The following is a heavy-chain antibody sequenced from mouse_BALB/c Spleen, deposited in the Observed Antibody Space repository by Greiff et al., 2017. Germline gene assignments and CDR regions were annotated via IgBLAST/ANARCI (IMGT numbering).Heavy chain of an antibody. J-gene: IGHJ4*01. V-gene: IGHV5-6*01. D-gene: IGHD2-10*02. CDR1: GFTFSSYG. Sequence: EVKLMESGGDLVKPGGSLKLSCAASGFTFSSYGMSWVRQTPDKRLEWVATISSGGGYTYYPDSVKGRFTISRDNAKNTLYLQMSSLKSEDTAMYYCARQGYGNYPYAMDYWGQGTSVTVSS. CDR2: ISSGGGYT. CDR3: ARQGYGNYPYAMDY.